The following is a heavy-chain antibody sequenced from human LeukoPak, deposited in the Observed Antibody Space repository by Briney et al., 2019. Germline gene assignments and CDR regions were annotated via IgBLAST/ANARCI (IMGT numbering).Heavy chain of an antibody. D-gene: IGHD6-13*01. Sequence: GASVTVSCKASGYTFTGYYMHWVRQAPGQGLEWMGWINPNSGGTNYAQKFQGRVTMTRDTSISTVYMELSRLRSDDTAVYYCARNGLSSRWSAFDIWGQGTMVTVSS. V-gene: IGHV1-2*02. J-gene: IGHJ3*02. CDR2: INPNSGGT. CDR3: ARNGLSSRWSAFDI. CDR1: GYTFTGYY.